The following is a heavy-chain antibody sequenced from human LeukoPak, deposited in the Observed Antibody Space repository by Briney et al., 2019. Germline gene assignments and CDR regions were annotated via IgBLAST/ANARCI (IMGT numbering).Heavy chain of an antibody. Sequence: SETLSLTCTVSGGSVSSGDYYWSWIRQPPGKGLEWIEYFYYSGSTYYNPSLKSRITISVDTSKNQFSLKLSSVTAADTAVHYCAGEHQQLVRVDYWGQGTLVTVPS. J-gene: IGHJ4*02. CDR1: GGSVSSGDYY. V-gene: IGHV4-30-4*08. CDR2: FYYSGST. D-gene: IGHD6-13*01. CDR3: AGEHQQLVRVDY.